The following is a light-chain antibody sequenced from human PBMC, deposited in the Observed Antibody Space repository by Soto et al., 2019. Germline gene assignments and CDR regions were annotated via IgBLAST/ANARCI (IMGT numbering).Light chain of an antibody. J-gene: IGKJ4*01. CDR1: QSVNSH. CDR3: QQYNNWPGT. CDR2: GAS. V-gene: IGKV3-15*01. Sequence: CAVTLPVSPGDRATLSCRTSQSVNSHLAWYQHKPGQAPRLLIYGASSRATGIPTRFSGSGSGTEFTLTIDSLQSEDFAIYFCQQYNNWPGTFGGGTKVDIK.